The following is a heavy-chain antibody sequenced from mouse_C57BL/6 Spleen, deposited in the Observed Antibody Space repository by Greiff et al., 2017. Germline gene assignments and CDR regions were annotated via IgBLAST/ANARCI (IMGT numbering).Heavy chain of an antibody. CDR2: IYPGDGDT. Sequence: VQLQQSGAELVKPGASVKISCKASGYAFSSYWMNWVKQRPGKGLEWIGQIYPGDGDTNYNGKFKGKATLTADKSSSTAYMQLSSLTSEDSAVYFCAPTVVAPYFDYWGQGTTLTVSS. D-gene: IGHD1-1*01. V-gene: IGHV1-80*01. J-gene: IGHJ2*01. CDR3: APTVVAPYFDY. CDR1: GYAFSSYW.